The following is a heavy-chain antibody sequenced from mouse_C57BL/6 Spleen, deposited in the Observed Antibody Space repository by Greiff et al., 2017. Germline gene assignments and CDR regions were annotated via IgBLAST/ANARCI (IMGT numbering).Heavy chain of an antibody. Sequence: EVKLVESGEGLVKPGGSLKLSCAASGFTFSSYAMSWVRQTPEKRLEWVAYISSGGDYIYYADTVKGRFTISRDNARNTLYLQMSSLKSEDTAMYYCTRVASGPLYYAMDYWGQGTSVTVSS. D-gene: IGHD3-2*02. CDR2: ISSGGDYI. CDR1: GFTFSSYA. J-gene: IGHJ4*01. V-gene: IGHV5-9-1*02. CDR3: TRVASGPLYYAMDY.